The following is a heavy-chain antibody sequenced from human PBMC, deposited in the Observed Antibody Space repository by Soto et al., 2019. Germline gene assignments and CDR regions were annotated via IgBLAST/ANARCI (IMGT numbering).Heavy chain of an antibody. J-gene: IGHJ4*02. D-gene: IGHD3-16*01. Sequence: SETLSLTCAVYGGSFSGYYWSWIRQPPGKGLEWIGEINHSGSTNYSPSLKSRVTISVDTSKNQFSLKLSSVTAADTAVYYCARVTRWGRYFDYWGQGTLVTVSS. CDR1: GGSFSGYY. CDR3: ARVTRWGRYFDY. CDR2: INHSGST. V-gene: IGHV4-34*01.